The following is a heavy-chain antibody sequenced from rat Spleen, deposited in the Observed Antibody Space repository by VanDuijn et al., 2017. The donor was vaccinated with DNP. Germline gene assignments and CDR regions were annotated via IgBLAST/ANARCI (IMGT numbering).Heavy chain of an antibody. J-gene: IGHJ2*01. V-gene: IGHV5-27*01. CDR2: ISTSGGNT. Sequence: EVQLVESGGGLVQPGRSLKLSCAASGFTFSYYGMAWIRQAPTKGLEWVASISTSGGNTFYRDSVKGRFTISRDNGKSTLYLQMESLRSEDTATYYCTKDAFDYWGQGVMVTVSS. CDR3: TKDAFDY. CDR1: GFTFSYYG.